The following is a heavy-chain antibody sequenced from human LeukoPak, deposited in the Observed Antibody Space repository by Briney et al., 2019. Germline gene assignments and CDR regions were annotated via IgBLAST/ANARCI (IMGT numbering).Heavy chain of an antibody. D-gene: IGHD5-24*01. J-gene: IGHJ4*02. V-gene: IGHV3-9*01. CDR1: GFTFDDYA. CDR3: ARGDGYYFDY. Sequence: GGSLRLSCAASGFTFDDYAMHWVRQAPGKGLEWVSGISWNSGSIGYADSVKGRFTISRDNAKNSLYLQMNSLRAEDTAVYYCARGDGYYFDYWGQGTLVTVSS. CDR2: ISWNSGSI.